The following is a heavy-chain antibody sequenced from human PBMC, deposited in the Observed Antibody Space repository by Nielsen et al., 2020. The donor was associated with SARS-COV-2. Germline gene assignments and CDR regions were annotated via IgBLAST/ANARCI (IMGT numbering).Heavy chain of an antibody. Sequence: WIRQPPGKGLEWVSFISSSGGTIYYADSVKGRFTISRDNAKNSLYLQMNSLRAEDTAVYYCARAPPRIAVAGYYYYYGMDVWGQGTTVTVSS. J-gene: IGHJ6*02. CDR2: ISSSGGTI. CDR3: ARAPPRIAVAGYYYYYGMDV. D-gene: IGHD6-19*01. V-gene: IGHV3-48*03.